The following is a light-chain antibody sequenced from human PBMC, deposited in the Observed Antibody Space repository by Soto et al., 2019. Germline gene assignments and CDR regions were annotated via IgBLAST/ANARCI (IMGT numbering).Light chain of an antibody. CDR1: QSISSW. CDR3: QQYNSYWT. V-gene: IGKV1-5*01. J-gene: IGKJ1*01. CDR2: DAS. Sequence: DIQMTQSPSTVSASVGDLVTIXXRASQSISSWLAWYQQKPGKAPEILIYDASSLESGVPSRFSGSGSGTEFTLTISSLQPDDFATYYCQQYNSYWTFGQGTKVDIK.